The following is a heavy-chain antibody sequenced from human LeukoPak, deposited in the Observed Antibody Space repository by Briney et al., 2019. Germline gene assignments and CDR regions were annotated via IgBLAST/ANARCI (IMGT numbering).Heavy chain of an antibody. Sequence: GASVKVSCKASGYTFTGYYIHWVRQAPGQGLEWMGWINPNSGGTNYAQKFQGRVTMTRDTSISTAYMELSRLRSDDTAVYYCARGTYYYDSSGYYYAFDYWGQGTLVTVSS. J-gene: IGHJ4*02. CDR1: GYTFTGYY. CDR2: INPNSGGT. D-gene: IGHD3-22*01. CDR3: ARGTYYYDSSGYYYAFDY. V-gene: IGHV1-2*02.